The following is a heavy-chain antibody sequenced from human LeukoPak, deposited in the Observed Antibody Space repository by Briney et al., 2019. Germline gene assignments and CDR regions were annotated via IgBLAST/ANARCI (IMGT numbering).Heavy chain of an antibody. V-gene: IGHV3-15*01. CDR2: IKSKTDGGTT. CDR3: TTGICSSTSCYDAFDI. J-gene: IGHJ3*02. D-gene: IGHD2-2*01. Sequence: GGSLRLSCAASGFTFSNAWMSWVRQAPGKGLEWVDRIKSKTDGGTTDYAAPVKGRFTISRDDSKNTLYLQMNSLKTEDTAVYYCTTGICSSTSCYDAFDIWGQGTMVTVSS. CDR1: GFTFSNAW.